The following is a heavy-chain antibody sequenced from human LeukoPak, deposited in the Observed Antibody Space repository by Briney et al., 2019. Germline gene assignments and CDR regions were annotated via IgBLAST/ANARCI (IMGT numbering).Heavy chain of an antibody. D-gene: IGHD4-17*01. CDR3: ARGDTYGLGFDP. CDR1: GYTFTSYD. Sequence: ASVKVSCKASGYTFTSYDINWVRQATGQGLEWMGWMNPNSGNTGYAQKFQGRVTMTRNTSISTAYMELSSLRSEDTAVHYCARGDTYGLGFDPWGQGTLVTVSS. J-gene: IGHJ5*02. V-gene: IGHV1-8*01. CDR2: MNPNSGNT.